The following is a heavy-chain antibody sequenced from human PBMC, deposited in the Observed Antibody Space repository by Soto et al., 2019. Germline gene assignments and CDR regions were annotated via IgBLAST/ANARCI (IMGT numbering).Heavy chain of an antibody. CDR1: GFTFSSYW. J-gene: IGHJ3*02. D-gene: IGHD5-12*01. Sequence: EVQLVESGGGLVQPGGSLRLSCAASGFTFSSYWMSWVRQAPGKGLEWVANIKQDGSEKYDVDSVKGRFTISRDSAKNSLYLQMNSLRAEDTAVYYCARVQGGYKRPDAFDIWGQGTTVTVSS. CDR3: ARVQGGYKRPDAFDI. CDR2: IKQDGSEK. V-gene: IGHV3-7*03.